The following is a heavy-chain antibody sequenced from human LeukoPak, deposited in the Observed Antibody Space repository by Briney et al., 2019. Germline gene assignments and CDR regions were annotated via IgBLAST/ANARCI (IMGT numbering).Heavy chain of an antibody. V-gene: IGHV1-18*04. D-gene: IGHD6-19*01. CDR2: ISAYNGNT. CDR1: GYTFTDYY. CDR3: ARDLLVVAGTDWFDP. J-gene: IGHJ5*02. Sequence: ASVKVSCKASGYTFTDYYIHWVRQAPGQGLEWMGWISAYNGNTHYAQKLQGRVTMITDTSTSTAYMELRSLSSDDTAVYYCARDLLVVAGTDWFDPWGQGTLVTVSS.